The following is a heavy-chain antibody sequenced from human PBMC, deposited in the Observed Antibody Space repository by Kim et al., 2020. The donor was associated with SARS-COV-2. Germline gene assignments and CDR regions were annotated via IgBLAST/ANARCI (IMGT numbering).Heavy chain of an antibody. V-gene: IGHV3-15*01. CDR3: TTAYSGSYLSHYYYA. D-gene: IGHD1-26*01. Sequence: GGSLRLSCAASGFTFSNAWMSWVRQAPGKGLEWVGHIKSKSDGGTADYAAPVQGRFTIDRADSKNTLYLQVNSLKTEDTAVYYCTTAYSGSYLSHYYYA. CDR2: IKSKSDGGTA. CDR1: GFTFSNAW. J-gene: IGHJ6*01.